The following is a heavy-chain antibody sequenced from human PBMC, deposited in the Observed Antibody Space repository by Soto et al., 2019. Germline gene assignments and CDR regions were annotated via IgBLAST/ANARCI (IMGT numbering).Heavy chain of an antibody. D-gene: IGHD3-9*01. Sequence: ASVKVSCKASGYTFTSYDINWVRQATGQGLEWMGWMNPNSGNTGYAQKFQGRVTMTRNTSISTAYMELSSLRSEDTAVYYCARGDLFDILTGYYEALYYYYGMDVWGQGTTVTVSS. V-gene: IGHV1-8*01. CDR1: GYTFTSYD. CDR2: MNPNSGNT. J-gene: IGHJ6*02. CDR3: ARGDLFDILTGYYEALYYYYGMDV.